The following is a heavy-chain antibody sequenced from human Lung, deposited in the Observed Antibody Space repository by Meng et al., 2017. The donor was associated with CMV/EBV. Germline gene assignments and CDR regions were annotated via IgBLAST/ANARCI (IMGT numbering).Heavy chain of an antibody. CDR1: GGSISSYY. V-gene: IGHV4-4*07. CDR3: ARAEADTGNFDY. D-gene: IGHD6-19*01. Sequence: QVQRQEPGPGLVKPSETLSLTCTVSGGSISSYYWSWIRQSAGKGLEWIGRIYTSGTTIYNPSLKSRLTLSLDTSKNQFSLKLNSVTAADTAVYYCARAEADTGNFDYWGQGTLVTVSS. J-gene: IGHJ4*02. CDR2: IYTSGTT.